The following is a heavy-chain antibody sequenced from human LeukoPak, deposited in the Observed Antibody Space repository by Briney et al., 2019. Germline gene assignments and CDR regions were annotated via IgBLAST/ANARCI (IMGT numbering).Heavy chain of an antibody. V-gene: IGHV3-74*01. J-gene: IGHJ4*02. CDR3: ARGTAGYHSSYFDY. Sequence: GGSLRPSCAASGFTFGSPWMHWVRQAPGKGLVWVSRINSDGSATAYADSVKGRFTISRDNAENTLYLQMNSLRAEDTAVYYCARGTAGYHSSYFDYWGQGTLVTVSS. D-gene: IGHD3-16*02. CDR1: GFTFGSPW. CDR2: INSDGSAT.